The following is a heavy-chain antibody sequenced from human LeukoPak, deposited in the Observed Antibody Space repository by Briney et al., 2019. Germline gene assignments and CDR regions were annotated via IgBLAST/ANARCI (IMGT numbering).Heavy chain of an antibody. D-gene: IGHD1-26*01. CDR1: RFTFSSYS. J-gene: IGHJ6*03. Sequence: GGSLRLSCAASRFTFSSYSMNWVRQAPGKGLEWVSSISSSSNYIYYADSVKGRFTISRDNAKNSLYLQMDSLRVEDTAEYYCARDPYSGNYGAYYYYYMDVWGKGTTVTVSS. V-gene: IGHV3-21*06. CDR2: ISSSSNYI. CDR3: ARDPYSGNYGAYYYYYMDV.